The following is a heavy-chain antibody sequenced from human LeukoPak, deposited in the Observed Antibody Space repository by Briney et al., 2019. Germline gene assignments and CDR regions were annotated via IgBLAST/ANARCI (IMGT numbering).Heavy chain of an antibody. J-gene: IGHJ4*02. Sequence: PSETLSLTCTVSGGSISSYYWGWIRQPPGKGLEWIGYIYYSGSTNYNPSLKSRVTISVDTSKNQFSLKLSSVTAADTAVYYCARGRGYCSGGSCSTDFDYWGQGTLVTVSS. CDR1: GGSISSYY. V-gene: IGHV4-59*01. CDR3: ARGRGYCSGGSCSTDFDY. CDR2: IYYSGST. D-gene: IGHD2-15*01.